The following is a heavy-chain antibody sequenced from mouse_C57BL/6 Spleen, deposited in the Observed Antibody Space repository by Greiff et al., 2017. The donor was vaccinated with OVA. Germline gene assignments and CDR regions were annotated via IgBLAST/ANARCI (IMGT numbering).Heavy chain of an antibody. CDR1: GYTFTDYN. J-gene: IGHJ3*01. V-gene: IGHV1-18*01. CDR3: AGDGDCDVASWFAY. Sequence: EVQLQQSGPELVKPGASVKIPCKASGYTFTDYNMAWVKQSPGKSLEWIGDINPNNGGTNYKEKFKGKATLTVDKSSSTAYMELRSLTSEDTAVYYCAGDGDCDVASWFAYWGQGTLVTVSA. D-gene: IGHD2-4*01. CDR2: INPNNGGT.